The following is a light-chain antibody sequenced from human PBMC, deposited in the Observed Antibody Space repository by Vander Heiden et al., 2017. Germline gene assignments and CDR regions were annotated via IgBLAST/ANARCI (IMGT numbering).Light chain of an antibody. CDR2: EVT. CDR1: SSDVGAYNY. Sequence: QSALTHPPSASASPGQSVTISCTGTSSDVGAYNYVSWYQQHPGKAPKVMIYEVTKRPSGVPDRFSGSKSGNTASLTVSGLQAEDEADYYCSSYAGSNTAIFGGGTKLTVL. V-gene: IGLV2-8*01. CDR3: SSYAGSNTAI. J-gene: IGLJ2*01.